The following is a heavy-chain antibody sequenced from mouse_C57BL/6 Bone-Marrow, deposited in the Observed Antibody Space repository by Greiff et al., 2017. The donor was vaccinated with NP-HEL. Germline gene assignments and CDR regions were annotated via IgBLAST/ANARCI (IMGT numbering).Heavy chain of an antibody. CDR3: ASYWFAY. V-gene: IGHV14-3*01. CDR1: GFNIKNNY. CDR2: IDPANGNT. J-gene: IGHJ3*01. Sequence: EVQLQQSVAELVRPGASVKLSCTASGFNIKNNYMHWVKQRPEQGLEWIGRIDPANGNTKYAPKFQGKATITADTSSNTAYLQLSSLTSEDTAIYYCASYWFAYWGQGTLVTVSA.